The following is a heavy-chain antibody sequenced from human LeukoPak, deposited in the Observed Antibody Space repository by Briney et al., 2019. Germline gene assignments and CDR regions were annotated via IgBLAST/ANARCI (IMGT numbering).Heavy chain of an antibody. J-gene: IGHJ4*02. CDR3: AKGSLGDYYGSGMFFGY. CDR2: ISGSGGST. Sequence: PGGSLRLSCAASGFTFSINAMSWLRQAPGKGLEWVSAISGSGGSTYYADSVKGRFTISRDNSKNTLYLQMNSLRAEDTAVYYCAKGSLGDYYGSGMFFGYWGQGTLVTVSS. V-gene: IGHV3-23*01. CDR1: GFTFSINA. D-gene: IGHD3-10*01.